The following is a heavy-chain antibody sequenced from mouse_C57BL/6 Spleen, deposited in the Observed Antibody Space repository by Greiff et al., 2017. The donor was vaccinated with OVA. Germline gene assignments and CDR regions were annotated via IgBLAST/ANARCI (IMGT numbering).Heavy chain of an antibody. CDR1: GFTFSDYG. CDR2: ISSGSSTI. CDR3: ASTRVLAWFAY. Sequence: EVQRVESGGGLVKPGGSLKLSCAASGFTFSDYGMHWVRQAPEKGLEWVAYISSGSSTIYYADTVKGRFTISRDNAKNTLCLQMTSLRSEDTAMYYCASTRVLAWFAYWDQGTLVTVSA. J-gene: IGHJ3*01. V-gene: IGHV5-17*01.